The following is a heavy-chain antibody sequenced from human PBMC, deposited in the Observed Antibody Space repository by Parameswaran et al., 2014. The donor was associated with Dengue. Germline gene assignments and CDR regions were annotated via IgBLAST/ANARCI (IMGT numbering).Heavy chain of an antibody. CDR2: IIPIFGTA. J-gene: IGHJ6*03. Sequence: VRQAPGQGLEWMGGIIPIFGTANYAQKFQGRVTITADESTSTAYMELSSLRSEDTAVYYCAREVEYYYYYYMDVWGKGTTVTVSS. V-gene: IGHV1-69*01. CDR3: AREVEYYYYYYMDV.